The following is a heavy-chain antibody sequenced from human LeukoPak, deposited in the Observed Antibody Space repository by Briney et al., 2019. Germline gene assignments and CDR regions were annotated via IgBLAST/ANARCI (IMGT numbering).Heavy chain of an antibody. J-gene: IGHJ4*02. Sequence: PGGTLKPSCTDERVTFRSQAKIWVRQAQGNDLGLISYISSSGSTIYYADSVKGRFTISRDNAKNTLYLQMNSLRAEDTAVYYCASTYRGLYYFDYWGQGTLVTVSS. CDR1: RVTFRSQA. V-gene: IGHV3-48*03. CDR2: ISSSGSTI. D-gene: IGHD1-14*01. CDR3: ASTYRGLYYFDY.